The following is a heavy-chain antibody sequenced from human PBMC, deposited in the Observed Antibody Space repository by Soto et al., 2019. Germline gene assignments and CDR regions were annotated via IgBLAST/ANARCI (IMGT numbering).Heavy chain of an antibody. Sequence: GVGVCHASAATGVPFRSDGMSWVRQAPGTRLEWVSGISGSGDSTYYADSVKGRCTISRDNSKNTVYLQMNSLRADDTAVYYCAKFVYDSASSDVYCWGHPNTLTLSS. CDR3: AKFVYDSASSDVYC. J-gene: IGHJ6*02. D-gene: IGHD3-10*01. CDR1: GVPFRSDG. V-gene: IGHV3-23*01. CDR2: ISGSGDST.